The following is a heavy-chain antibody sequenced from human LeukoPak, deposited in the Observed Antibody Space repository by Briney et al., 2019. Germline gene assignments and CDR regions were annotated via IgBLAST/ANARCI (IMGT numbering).Heavy chain of an antibody. CDR3: AKEAGATSYYYYGMDV. CDR1: GFTFGSYG. Sequence: GRSLRLSCAASGFTFGSYGMYWVRQAPGKGLEWVAIISHDGSNKYHADSVKGRFTISRDNSKNTLYLQMNSLRAEDTAVYYCAKEAGATSYYYYGMDVWGQGTTVTVSS. J-gene: IGHJ6*02. D-gene: IGHD1-26*01. V-gene: IGHV3-30*18. CDR2: ISHDGSNK.